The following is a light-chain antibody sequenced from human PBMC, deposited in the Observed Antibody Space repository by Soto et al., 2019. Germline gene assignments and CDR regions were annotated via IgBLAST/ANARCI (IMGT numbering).Light chain of an antibody. J-gene: IGKJ5*01. Sequence: DIQMTQFPLSLSASVGDRVTITCRASQTIRSHLNWYQQKPGEAPKIVIYATSTLQSGVPSRFNGSVSGTDFTLTISSLQPEDFATYYCQQSYITPPITFGQGTRLEVK. CDR2: ATS. CDR1: QTIRSH. CDR3: QQSYITPPIT. V-gene: IGKV1-39*01.